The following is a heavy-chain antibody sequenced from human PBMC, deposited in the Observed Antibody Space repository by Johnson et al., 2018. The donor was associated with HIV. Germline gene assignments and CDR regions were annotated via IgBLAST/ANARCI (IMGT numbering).Heavy chain of an antibody. CDR2: ISSSGDII. Sequence: EVQLVESGGGLVQPGRSLRLSCVASGFTFDDYGMHWVRQAPGKGLEWLSFISSSGDIIRYADSVKGRFTISRDNAKNSLILQMNSLRDEDTAVYYCARRTVTALFDIWGQGTLVTVSS. V-gene: IGHV3-48*02. J-gene: IGHJ3*02. CDR3: ARRTVTALFDI. CDR1: GFTFDDYG. D-gene: IGHD4-17*01.